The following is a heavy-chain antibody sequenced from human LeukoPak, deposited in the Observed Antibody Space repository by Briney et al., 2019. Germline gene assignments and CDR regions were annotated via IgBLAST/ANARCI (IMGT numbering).Heavy chain of an antibody. Sequence: SETLSLTCTVSGGSISSYYWSWIRQPPGKGLEWIGYIYYSGSTNYNPSLKSRVTISVDTSKNQFSLKLSSVTAADTAVYYCARTGYSSSWYYFDYWGQGTLVTVSS. CDR2: IYYSGST. CDR1: GGSISSYY. J-gene: IGHJ4*02. CDR3: ARTGYSSSWYYFDY. D-gene: IGHD6-13*01. V-gene: IGHV4-59*01.